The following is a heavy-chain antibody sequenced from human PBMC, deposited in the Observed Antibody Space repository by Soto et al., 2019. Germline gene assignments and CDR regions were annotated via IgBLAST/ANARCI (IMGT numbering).Heavy chain of an antibody. Sequence: QVQLQESGPGLVKHSGTLSLTCAVSGGSISSSNWWSWVRQPPGKGLEWIGEIYHSGSTNYNPSLKSRVTIAVDKSKNQFSLNLSSVTAADTVVYYCARVVDRQLGSALFGAFDIWGQGTMVTVSS. CDR1: GGSISSSNW. J-gene: IGHJ3*02. V-gene: IGHV4-4*02. CDR2: IYHSGST. CDR3: ARVVDRQLGSALFGAFDI. D-gene: IGHD5-12*01.